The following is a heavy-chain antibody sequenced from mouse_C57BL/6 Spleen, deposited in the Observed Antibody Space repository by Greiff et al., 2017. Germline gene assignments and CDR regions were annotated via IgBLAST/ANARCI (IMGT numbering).Heavy chain of an antibody. V-gene: IGHV5-17*01. CDR3: ARDRAGRRYFDY. Sequence: EVMLVESGGGLVKPGGSLKLSCAASGFTFSDYGMHWVRQAPEKGLEWVAYISSGSSTIYYADTVKGRFTISRDNAKNTLFLQMTSLRSEDTAMYYCARDRAGRRYFDYWGQGTTLTVSS. D-gene: IGHD3-3*01. J-gene: IGHJ2*01. CDR2: ISSGSSTI. CDR1: GFTFSDYG.